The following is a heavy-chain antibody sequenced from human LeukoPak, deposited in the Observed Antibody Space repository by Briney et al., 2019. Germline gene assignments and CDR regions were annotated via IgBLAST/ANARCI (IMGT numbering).Heavy chain of an antibody. D-gene: IGHD2-21*02. V-gene: IGHV3-20*04. Sequence: GGSLRLSCAASGFTFGNYGMSWVRHAPGKGLEWVSGINWNGGSTGYADSVEGRFTISRDNAKNSQYLQMNSLRVEDTALCYCAGAQTYGDSRPLLDYWGQGTLVTVSS. J-gene: IGHJ4*02. CDR3: AGAQTYGDSRPLLDY. CDR1: GFTFGNYG. CDR2: INWNGGST.